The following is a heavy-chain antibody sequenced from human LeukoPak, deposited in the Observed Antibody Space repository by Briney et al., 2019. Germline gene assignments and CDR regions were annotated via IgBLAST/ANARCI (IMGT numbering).Heavy chain of an antibody. CDR3: ATGQYSSGWTTYYYYYMDV. J-gene: IGHJ6*03. CDR1: GYTFTSYR. V-gene: IGHV1-46*04. CDR2: ISPSDGSA. Sequence: ASVKVSCKASGYTFTSYRIHWVRQAPGQGLEWMGIISPSDGSATYAQELQGRVTMTRDTSTSTVYMELSSLRSEDMAVYYCATGQYSSGWTTYYYYYMDVWGKGTTVTVSS. D-gene: IGHD6-19*01.